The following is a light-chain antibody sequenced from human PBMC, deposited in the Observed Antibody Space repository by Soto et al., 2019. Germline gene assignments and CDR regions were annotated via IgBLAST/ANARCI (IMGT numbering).Light chain of an antibody. CDR2: DAS. J-gene: IGKJ1*01. CDR1: QSLSGL. Sequence: DIQMTQSPSTLSASVGDRVTITCRASQSLSGLLAWYQQKPGKAPKLLIYDASSLESGVPSSFSGSGSGTEFTLTISSLQPDDFATYFCQQYSSYCTFGQGTKVEIK. CDR3: QQYSSYCT. V-gene: IGKV1-5*01.